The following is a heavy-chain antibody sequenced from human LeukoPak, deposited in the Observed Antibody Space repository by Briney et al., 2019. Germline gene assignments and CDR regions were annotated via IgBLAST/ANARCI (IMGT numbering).Heavy chain of an antibody. Sequence: ASVKVSCKVSGHTLTELSMHWVRQAPGKGLEWMGGFDPEDGETIYAQKFQGRVTMTEDTSTDTAYMELSSLRSEDTAVYYCARGGLRTGTIAAATFDYWGQGTLVTVSS. CDR2: FDPEDGET. D-gene: IGHD6-13*01. CDR3: ARGGLRTGTIAAATFDY. CDR1: GHTLTELS. J-gene: IGHJ4*02. V-gene: IGHV1-24*01.